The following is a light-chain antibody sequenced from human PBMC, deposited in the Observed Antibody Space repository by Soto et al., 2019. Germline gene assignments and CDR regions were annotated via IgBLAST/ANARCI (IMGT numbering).Light chain of an antibody. J-gene: IGKJ1*01. CDR1: QTINNW. CDR3: QQYNTYPWT. CDR2: KTS. V-gene: IGKV1-5*03. Sequence: GDRVTITCRASQTINNWLAWYQQRPGKAPTFLIYKTSTLETGVPSRFSGSGSGTEFTLTISSLQPEDFAIYYCQQYNTYPWTFGQGTKVDIK.